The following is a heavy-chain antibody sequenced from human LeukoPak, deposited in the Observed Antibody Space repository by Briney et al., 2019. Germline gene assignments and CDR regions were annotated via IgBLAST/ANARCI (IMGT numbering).Heavy chain of an antibody. CDR2: IIPILGIA. V-gene: IGHV1-69*04. CDR1: GGTFSSYA. J-gene: IGHJ4*02. CDR3: ARGIYDYVWGRIDY. D-gene: IGHD3-16*01. Sequence: GASVKVSCKASGGTFSSYAISWARRAPGQGLEWMGRIIPILGIANYAQKFQGRVTITADKSTSTAYMELSSLRSEDTAVYYCARGIYDYVWGRIDYWGQGTLVTVSS.